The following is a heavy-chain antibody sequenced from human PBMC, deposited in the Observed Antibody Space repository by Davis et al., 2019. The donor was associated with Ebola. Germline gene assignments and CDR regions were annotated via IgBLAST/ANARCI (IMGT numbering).Heavy chain of an antibody. J-gene: IGHJ4*02. CDR1: GYTFTGYN. CDR3: ARGHNYAHEY. D-gene: IGHD4-11*01. Sequence: ASVKVSCKASGYTFTGYNIHWVRQAPGHGLEWMGRVISNSGDTNYAQNFQGRVTMTRDTSISTAYMELSRLTSDDTAMYYCARGHNYAHEYWGQGTLVTVSS. CDR2: VISNSGDT. V-gene: IGHV1-2*06.